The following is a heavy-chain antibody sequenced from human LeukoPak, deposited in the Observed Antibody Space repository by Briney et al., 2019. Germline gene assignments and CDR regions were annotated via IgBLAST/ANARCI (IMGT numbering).Heavy chain of an antibody. CDR2: ISGNGAGT. D-gene: IGHD3-10*01. J-gene: IGHJ4*02. CDR3: AKWAVLLWFGESSSGYYFDY. CDR1: GFAFNSYA. Sequence: GGSLRLSCVASGFAFNSYAMSWVRQAPGKGLEWVSVISGNGAGTYYADSVRGRFTISRDDSKNTLYLQMNSLRAEDTAVYYCAKWAVLLWFGESSSGYYFDYWGQGALVTVSS. V-gene: IGHV3-23*01.